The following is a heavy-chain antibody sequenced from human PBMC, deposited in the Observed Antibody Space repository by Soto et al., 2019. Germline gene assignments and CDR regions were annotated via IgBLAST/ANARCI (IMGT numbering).Heavy chain of an antibody. D-gene: IGHD3-22*01. Sequence: QVQLRESGPRLVKPSGTLSLTCAVSGSAITSSNWWTWVRQPPGKGLEWIGESYHSGSCNYNPSLKSRVTISVDKSKNQVFLKLPSVPPADTAVYYCARRYYSDSSGYYLGDWGQGTLVTVSS. J-gene: IGHJ4*02. V-gene: IGHV4-4*02. CDR1: GSAITSSNW. CDR2: SYHSGSC. CDR3: ARRYYSDSSGYYLGD.